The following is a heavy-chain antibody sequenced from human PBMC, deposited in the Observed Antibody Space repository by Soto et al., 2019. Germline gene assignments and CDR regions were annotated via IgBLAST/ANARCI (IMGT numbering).Heavy chain of an antibody. CDR2: IYHSGST. V-gene: IGHV4-4*02. CDR3: ARLIGNSWLDS. Sequence: SETLSLTCAVSGGSIRSSNLWSWVRQPPGKGLEWIGEIYHSGSTNYNPTLKSRLIISVDTSKSQFSLKLSSVTAADTAVYYCARLIGNSWLDSWGQGTLVTVSS. D-gene: IGHD3-16*01. J-gene: IGHJ5*01. CDR1: GGSIRSSNL.